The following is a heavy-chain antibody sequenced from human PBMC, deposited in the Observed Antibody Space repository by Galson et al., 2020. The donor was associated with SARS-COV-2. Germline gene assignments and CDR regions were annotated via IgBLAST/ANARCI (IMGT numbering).Heavy chain of an antibody. V-gene: IGHV4-39*01. CDR1: GGSISSSSYY. D-gene: IGHD6-19*01. J-gene: IGHJ1*01. CDR2: IYYSGST. Sequence: SETLSLTCTVSGGSISSSSYYWGWIRQPPGKGLEWIGSIYYSGSTYYNPSLKSRVTISVDTSKNQFSLKLSSVTAADTAVYYCASLLYSSGWYGNFQHWGQGTLVTVSS. CDR3: ASLLYSSGWYGNFQH.